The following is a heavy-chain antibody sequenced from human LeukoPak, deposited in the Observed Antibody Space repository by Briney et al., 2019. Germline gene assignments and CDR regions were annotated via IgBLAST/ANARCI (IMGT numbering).Heavy chain of an antibody. Sequence: SQTLSLTCAVSGGSISSGGYSWSWIRQPAGKGLEWIGYIYHSGSTYYNPSLKSRVTISVDRSKNQFSLKLSSVTAADTAVYYCARAATLPYFDWLPRTLNHDAFDIWGQGTMVTVSS. V-gene: IGHV4-30-2*01. D-gene: IGHD3-9*01. CDR2: IYHSGST. J-gene: IGHJ3*02. CDR3: ARAATLPYFDWLPRTLNHDAFDI. CDR1: GGSISSGGYS.